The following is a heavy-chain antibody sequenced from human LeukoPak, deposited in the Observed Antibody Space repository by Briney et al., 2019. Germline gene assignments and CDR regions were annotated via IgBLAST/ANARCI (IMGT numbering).Heavy chain of an antibody. V-gene: IGHV1-69-2*01. D-gene: IGHD6-6*01. CDR1: GYTFTDYY. Sequence: ASVKVSCKVSGYTFTDYYMHWVQQAPGEGLEWMGLVDPEDGETIYAEKFQGRVTITADTSTDTAYMELSSLRSEDTAVYYCATEFRIAARPGGDYWGQGTLVTVSS. CDR2: VDPEDGET. CDR3: ATEFRIAARPGGDY. J-gene: IGHJ4*02.